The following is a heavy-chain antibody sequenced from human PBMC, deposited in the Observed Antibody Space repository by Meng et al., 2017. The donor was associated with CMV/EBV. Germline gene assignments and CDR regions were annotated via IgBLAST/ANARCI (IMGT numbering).Heavy chain of an antibody. CDR3: AGDPAISMVRGVISDY. J-gene: IGHJ4*02. CDR1: GFTFSSYW. Sequence: GESLKISCAASGFTFSSYWMNWVRQAPGKGLEWVATTKQDGSEKYYVDSVKGRFAISRDNAENSLFLHMNSLRAEDTAVYYCAGDPAISMVRGVISDYWGQGTLVTVSS. CDR2: TKQDGSEK. V-gene: IGHV3-7*01. D-gene: IGHD3-10*01.